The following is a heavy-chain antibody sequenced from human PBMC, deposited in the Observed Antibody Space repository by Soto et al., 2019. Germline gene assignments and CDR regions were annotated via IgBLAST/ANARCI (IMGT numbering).Heavy chain of an antibody. CDR2: IYYSGST. V-gene: IGHV4-30-4*01. J-gene: IGHJ6*02. Sequence: PSETLSLTCTVSGGSISSGDYYWIWIRQPPGKGLKWIGYIYYSGSTYYNPSLKSRVTISVDTSKNQFSLKVTSVTAADTAVYYCARLHGYCISSSCHGHYAMDVWGQGTTVTVSS. CDR3: ARLHGYCISSSCHGHYAMDV. CDR1: GGSISSGDYY. D-gene: IGHD2-2*01.